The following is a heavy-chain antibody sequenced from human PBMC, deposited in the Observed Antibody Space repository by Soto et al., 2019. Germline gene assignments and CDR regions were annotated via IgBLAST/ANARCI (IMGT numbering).Heavy chain of an antibody. J-gene: IGHJ3*02. CDR3: AKDPNGDYVGAFDI. Sequence: EVQLLESGGGLVQPGGSLRLSCAASGFTLNTYAMTWVRQAPGEGLEWVSSTSATGGSSYYADSVKGRFTISRDTSKSTLYLQMHSVRVEDTAVYYCAKDPNGDYVGAFDIWGQGTMVTVSS. CDR2: TSATGGSS. D-gene: IGHD4-17*01. CDR1: GFTLNTYA. V-gene: IGHV3-23*01.